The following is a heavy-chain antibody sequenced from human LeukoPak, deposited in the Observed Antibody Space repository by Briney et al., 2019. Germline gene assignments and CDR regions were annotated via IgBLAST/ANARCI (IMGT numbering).Heavy chain of an antibody. J-gene: IGHJ4*02. D-gene: IGHD3-16*01. CDR1: GYSISSGYY. V-gene: IGHV4-38-2*02. CDR2: IYHSGST. CDR3: ARDLKLGY. Sequence: SETLSLTCTVSGYSISSGYYWGWIRQPPGKGLEWIGSIYHSGSTYYNPSLKSRVTISVDTSKNQFSLKLSSVTAADTAVYYCARDLKLGYWGQGTLVTVSS.